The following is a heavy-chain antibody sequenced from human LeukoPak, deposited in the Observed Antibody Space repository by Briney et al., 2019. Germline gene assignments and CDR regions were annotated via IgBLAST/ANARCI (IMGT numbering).Heavy chain of an antibody. D-gene: IGHD2-2*01. V-gene: IGHV1-69*05. CDR2: IIPIFGTA. CDR1: GYTFTGYY. CDR3: ARDVGVVVPAAMRGYNWFDP. Sequence: SVKVSCKASGYTFTGYYMHWVRQAPGQGLEWMGRIIPIFGTANYAQKFQGRVTITTDESTSTAYMELSSLRSEDTAVYYCARDVGVVVPAAMRGYNWFDPWGQGTLVTVSS. J-gene: IGHJ5*02.